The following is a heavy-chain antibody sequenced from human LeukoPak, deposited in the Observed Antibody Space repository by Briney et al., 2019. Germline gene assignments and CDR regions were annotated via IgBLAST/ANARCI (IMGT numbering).Heavy chain of an antibody. CDR1: GFSVSTKY. Sequence: GGSLRLSCAASGFSVSTKYMSWVRQAPGKGLEWVSVIYGADGTYYADSVQGRFTISRDNSKNTLYLQMNSLRPEDTAVYYCARDGLLGATNPFDYWGQGTLVTVSS. CDR3: ARDGLLGATNPFDY. CDR2: IYGADGT. D-gene: IGHD1-26*01. J-gene: IGHJ4*02. V-gene: IGHV3-66*01.